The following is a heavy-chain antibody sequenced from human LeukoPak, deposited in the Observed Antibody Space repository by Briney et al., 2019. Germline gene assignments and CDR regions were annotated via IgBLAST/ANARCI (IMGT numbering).Heavy chain of an antibody. Sequence: PGGSLRLSCAASGFTFSSYAMSWVRQAPGKGLEWVSAIRGSGVSTFYAGSVKGRFTISRDNPKTTLFLQMHSLRPEDTAVYHCAKVRDTVTVRSAFDIWGQGTMVTVSS. J-gene: IGHJ3*02. V-gene: IGHV3-23*01. CDR2: IRGSGVST. D-gene: IGHD4-17*01. CDR1: GFTFSSYA. CDR3: AKVRDTVTVRSAFDI.